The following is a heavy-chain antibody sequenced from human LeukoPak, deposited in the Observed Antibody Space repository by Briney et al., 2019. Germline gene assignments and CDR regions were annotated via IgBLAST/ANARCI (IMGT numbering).Heavy chain of an antibody. CDR1: GYNFATSW. J-gene: IGHJ4*02. Sequence: GESLKISFQGSGYNFATSWIVWVRQMPGKGLEWMGIIYPGDSDTRYSPSFQGQVTISADKSISTAYLQWSSLKASDTAMYYCAKGDYGGNYFDYWGQGTLVTVSS. CDR3: AKGDYGGNYFDY. CDR2: IYPGDSDT. D-gene: IGHD4-23*01. V-gene: IGHV5-51*01.